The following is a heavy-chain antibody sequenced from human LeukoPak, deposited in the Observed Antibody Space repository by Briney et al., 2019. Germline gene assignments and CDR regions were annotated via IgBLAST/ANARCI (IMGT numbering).Heavy chain of an antibody. J-gene: IGHJ4*02. CDR3: ACSGYSSGWPFDY. D-gene: IGHD6-19*01. CDR2: IYPGDSDT. Sequence: GESLKISCKGSGYSFTSYWTGWVRQMPGKGLEWMGIIYPGDSDTRYSPSFQGQVTISADKSISTAYLQWSSLKASDTAMYYCACSGYSSGWPFDYWGQGTLVTVSS. CDR1: GYSFTSYW. V-gene: IGHV5-51*01.